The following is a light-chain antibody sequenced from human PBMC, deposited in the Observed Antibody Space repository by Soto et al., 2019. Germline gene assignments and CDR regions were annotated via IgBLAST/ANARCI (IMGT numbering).Light chain of an antibody. Sequence: DIQVTQSPSSLSASVGDTVTITCRASQTTSTYLNWYQQKAGNAPKLLIYATYNLQDGVPSRFSGSGSGTVFTLTISTLQPEDFATYYCQQCFSAPWTFGQGTKVEVK. CDR2: ATY. V-gene: IGKV1-39*01. CDR1: QTTSTY. J-gene: IGKJ1*01. CDR3: QQCFSAPWT.